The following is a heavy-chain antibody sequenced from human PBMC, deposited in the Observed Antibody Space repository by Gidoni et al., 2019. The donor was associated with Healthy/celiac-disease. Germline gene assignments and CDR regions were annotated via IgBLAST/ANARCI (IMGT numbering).Heavy chain of an antibody. D-gene: IGHD6-13*01. J-gene: IGHJ4*02. V-gene: IGHV3-48*01. CDR1: GFTFSSYS. Sequence: EVQLVESGGGLVQPGGPLRLAFAASGFTFSSYSMNWVRQAPGKGLEWVSYISSSSSTIYYADSVKGRFTISRDNAKNSLYLQMNSLRAEDTAVYYCATGRSSSWYNWGQGTLVTVSS. CDR3: ATGRSSSWYN. CDR2: ISSSSSTI.